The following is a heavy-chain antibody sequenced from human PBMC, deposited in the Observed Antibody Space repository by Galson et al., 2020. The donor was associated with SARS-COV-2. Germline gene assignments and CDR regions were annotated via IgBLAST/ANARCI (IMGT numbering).Heavy chain of an antibody. J-gene: IGHJ6*02. CDR3: ARDSDMGDYLTPEYYYYGMDV. Sequence: SQTLSLTCTVSGGSISSGGYYWSWIRQHPGKGLEWIGYIYYSGSTYYNPSLKSRVTISVDTSKNQFSLKLSSVTAADTAVYYCARDSDMGDYLTPEYYYYGMDVWGQGTTVTVSS. CDR1: GGSISSGGYY. D-gene: IGHD4-17*01. V-gene: IGHV4-31*03. CDR2: IYYSGST.